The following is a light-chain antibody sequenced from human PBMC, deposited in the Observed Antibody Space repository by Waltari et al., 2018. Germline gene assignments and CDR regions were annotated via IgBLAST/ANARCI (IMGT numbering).Light chain of an antibody. CDR3: NSYTSDNTFV. Sequence: QSALTQPASVSGSPGQSITISCTGTSSDVGGYNYVSWYQHYPGKAPKLLIYDVSQRTSRVCNRFSASRSGNTASLTISGLQAEDEADYYCNSYTSDNTFVFGTGTKVTVL. V-gene: IGLV2-14*03. J-gene: IGLJ1*01. CDR1: SSDVGGYNY. CDR2: DVS.